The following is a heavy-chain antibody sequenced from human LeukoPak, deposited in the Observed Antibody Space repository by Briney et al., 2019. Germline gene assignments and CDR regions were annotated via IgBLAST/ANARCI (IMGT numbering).Heavy chain of an antibody. CDR3: ASAWSGGWFDP. V-gene: IGHV3-66*01. J-gene: IGHJ5*02. D-gene: IGHD2-8*02. CDR1: GFTVSSNY. CDR2: IYSGGST. Sequence: GSLRLSCAASGFTVSSNYMSWVRQAPGKGLEWVSVIYSGGSTYYADSVKGRFTISRDNSKNTLYLQMNSLRAEDTAVYYCASAWSGGWFDPWGQGTLVTVSS.